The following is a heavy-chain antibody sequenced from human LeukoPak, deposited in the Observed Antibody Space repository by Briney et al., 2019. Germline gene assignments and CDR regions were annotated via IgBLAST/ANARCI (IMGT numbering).Heavy chain of an antibody. V-gene: IGHV4-34*01. CDR2: INHSGST. D-gene: IGHD2-2*01. Sequence: PSETLSLTCAVYGGSFSGYYWSWIRQPPGKGLEWIGEINHSGSTNYNPSLKSRVTISVDTSKHQSSLKLSSVTAADTAVYYCARGGIVVVPAGFDYWGQGTLVTVSS. J-gene: IGHJ4*02. CDR3: ARGGIVVVPAGFDY. CDR1: GGSFSGYY.